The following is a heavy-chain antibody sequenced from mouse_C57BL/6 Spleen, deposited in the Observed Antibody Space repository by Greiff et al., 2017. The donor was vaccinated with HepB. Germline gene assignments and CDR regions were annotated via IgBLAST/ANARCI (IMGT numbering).Heavy chain of an antibody. D-gene: IGHD2-2*01. CDR1: GYSITSGSY. J-gene: IGHJ3*01. CDR3: ARSMVTLPAY. CDR2: ISYDGSN. Sequence: EVQLQESGPGLVKPSQSLSLTCSVTGYSITSGSYWTWIRQFPGNKLEWMGYISYDGSNNYNPSLQNRISITRDTSKNQFFLKLNSVTTEDTATYYCARSMVTLPAYWGQGTLVTVSA. V-gene: IGHV3-6*01.